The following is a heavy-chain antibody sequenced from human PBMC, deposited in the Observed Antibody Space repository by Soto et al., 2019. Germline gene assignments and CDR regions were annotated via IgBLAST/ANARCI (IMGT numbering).Heavy chain of an antibody. V-gene: IGHV1-46*01. D-gene: IGHD1-26*01. Sequence: QVQLVQSGAEVKKPGASVKVSCKASGYTFTSYYMHWVRQAPGQGLEWMGIINPSGVSPSYAQKLKGRATMTRDTSTSPGYTELSSLTTDDTAVYSCARRRQEEWELLDGGQGTLDTVSS. CDR2: INPSGVSP. J-gene: IGHJ4*02. CDR1: GYTFTSYY. CDR3: ARRRQEEWELLD.